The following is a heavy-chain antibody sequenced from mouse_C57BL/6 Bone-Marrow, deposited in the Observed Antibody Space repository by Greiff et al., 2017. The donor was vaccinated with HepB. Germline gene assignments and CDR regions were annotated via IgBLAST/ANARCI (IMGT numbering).Heavy chain of an antibody. J-gene: IGHJ1*03. CDR1: GYTFTNYW. D-gene: IGHD1-1*01. CDR2: IYPGGGYT. CDR3: ARKAHYYGSSYWYFDV. V-gene: IGHV1-63*01. Sequence: QVQLQQSGAELVRPGTSVKMSCKASGYTFTNYWIGWAKQRPGHGLEWIGDIYPGGGYTNYNEKFKGKATLTADKSSSTAYMQFSSLTSEDSAIYYCARKAHYYGSSYWYFDVWGTGTTVTVSS.